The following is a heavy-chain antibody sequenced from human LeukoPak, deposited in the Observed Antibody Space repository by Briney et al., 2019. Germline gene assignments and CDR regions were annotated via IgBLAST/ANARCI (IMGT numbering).Heavy chain of an antibody. V-gene: IGHV4-59*08. CDR1: GGSISSYY. CDR3: ARLGRGYADY. Sequence: SETLSLTCTVSGGSISSYYRSWIGQPPGKGLEWIGYIYYSGGTNYNPSLKSRVTISVDTSKNQFSLKLSSVTAADTAVYYCARLGRGYADYWGQGTLVTVSS. J-gene: IGHJ4*02. CDR2: IYYSGGT. D-gene: IGHD5-18*01.